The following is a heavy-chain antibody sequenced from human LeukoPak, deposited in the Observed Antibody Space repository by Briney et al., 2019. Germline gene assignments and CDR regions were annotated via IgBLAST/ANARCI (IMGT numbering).Heavy chain of an antibody. Sequence: SQTLSLTCSVSGGSISRPDHYWSWIRQPPGKGLYWIGFIYDNEKTHYSPSFESRVTISGDTSNNHFSLTLNFVTAADTAIYYCAASQSDYYNSGTYHKIHYWGRGALVTVSS. CDR2: IYDNEKT. CDR1: GGSISRPDHY. D-gene: IGHD3-10*01. V-gene: IGHV4-30-4*01. J-gene: IGHJ4*02. CDR3: AASQSDYYNSGTYHKIHY.